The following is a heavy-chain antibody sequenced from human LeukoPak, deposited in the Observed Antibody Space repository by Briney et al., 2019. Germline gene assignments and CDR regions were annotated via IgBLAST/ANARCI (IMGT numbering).Heavy chain of an antibody. CDR2: ISSSGSTI. CDR3: ARVSDFWSGYTHDY. CDR1: GFTLSSYE. J-gene: IGHJ4*02. Sequence: KSGGSLRLSCAASGFTLSSYEMNWVRQAPGKGLEWVSYISSSGSTIYYADSVKGRFTISRDNAKNPLYLQMNSLRAEDTAVYYCARVSDFWSGYTHDYWGQGTLVTVSS. V-gene: IGHV3-48*03. D-gene: IGHD3-3*01.